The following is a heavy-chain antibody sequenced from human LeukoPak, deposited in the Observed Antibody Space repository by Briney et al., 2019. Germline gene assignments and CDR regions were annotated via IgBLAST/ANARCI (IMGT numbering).Heavy chain of an antibody. CDR1: GFTFSSYS. V-gene: IGHV3-7*01. CDR2: IKEDGSEK. Sequence: GGSLRLSCAASGFTFSSYSMNWVRQAPGKGLEWVANIKEDGSEKYYVDSVKGRFTISRDNADNSLYLQMNSLRAEDTAVYYCTRDKRGKDYWGQGTLVTVSS. D-gene: IGHD3-10*01. CDR3: TRDKRGKDY. J-gene: IGHJ4*02.